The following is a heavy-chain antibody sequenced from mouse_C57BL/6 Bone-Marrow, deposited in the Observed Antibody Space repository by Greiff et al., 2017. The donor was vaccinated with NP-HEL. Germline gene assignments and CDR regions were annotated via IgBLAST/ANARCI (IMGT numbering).Heavy chain of an antibody. Sequence: QVQLQQPGAELVKPGASVKLSCKASGYTFTSYWMHWVKQRPGQGLEWIGMIHPNSGSTNYNEKFKSKATLTVDKSSSTAYMQLSSLTSEDSAVYYCARDITTVVATDYFDYWGQGTTLTVSS. CDR2: IHPNSGST. CDR3: ARDITTVVATDYFDY. V-gene: IGHV1-64*01. J-gene: IGHJ2*01. D-gene: IGHD1-1*01. CDR1: GYTFTSYW.